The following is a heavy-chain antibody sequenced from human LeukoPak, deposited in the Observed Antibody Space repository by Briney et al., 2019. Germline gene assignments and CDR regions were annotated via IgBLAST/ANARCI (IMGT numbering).Heavy chain of an antibody. V-gene: IGHV4-34*01. CDR3: ARRLRGYYYYYYMDV. CDR1: GGSFSGYY. CDR2: INHSGST. D-gene: IGHD4-17*01. J-gene: IGHJ6*03. Sequence: SETLSLTCAVYGGSFSGYYWSWIRQPPGKGLEWIGEINHSGSTNYNPSLKSRVTISVDTSKNQFSLKLSSVTAADTAVYYCARRLRGYYYYYYMDVWGKGTTVTISS.